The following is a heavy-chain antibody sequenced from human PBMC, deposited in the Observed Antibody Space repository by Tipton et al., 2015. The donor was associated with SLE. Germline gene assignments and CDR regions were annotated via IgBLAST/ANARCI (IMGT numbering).Heavy chain of an antibody. CDR1: GFTFSSYW. CDR3: ARGGKDGGWADY. J-gene: IGHJ4*02. CDR2: INSDGSST. Sequence: SLRLSCAASGFTFSSYWMHWVRQAPGKGLVWVSRINSDGSSTSYADSVKGRFTISRDNAKNTLYLQMNSLRAEDTAVYYCARGGKDGGWADYWGQGTLVTVSS. V-gene: IGHV3-74*01. D-gene: IGHD6-19*01.